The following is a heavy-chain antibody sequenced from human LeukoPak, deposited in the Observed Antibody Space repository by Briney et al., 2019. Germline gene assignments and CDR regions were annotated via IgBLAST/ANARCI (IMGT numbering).Heavy chain of an antibody. CDR2: ISSDGIR. CDR3: SAAVAGSFPG. V-gene: IGHV3-64D*06. Sequence: GGSLRLSCSASGSTFSSYGMHWVRQAPGKGLEYVSTISSDGIRCYADSVKGRFTISRDNSKNTVYLQMSSLRTEDTAVYYCSAAVAGSFPGWGQGTLVIVSS. D-gene: IGHD6-19*01. CDR1: GSTFSSYG. J-gene: IGHJ4*02.